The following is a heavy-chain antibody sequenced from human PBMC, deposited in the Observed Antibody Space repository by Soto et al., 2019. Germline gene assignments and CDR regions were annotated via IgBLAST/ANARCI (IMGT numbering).Heavy chain of an antibody. Sequence: TLSLTCTVSGGSISSYYWSWIRQPPGKGLEWIGYIYYSGSTNYNPSLKSRVTISVDTSKNQFSLKLSSVTAADTAVYYCARATAAAGAFDPWGQGTLVTVSS. J-gene: IGHJ5*02. V-gene: IGHV4-59*01. D-gene: IGHD6-13*01. CDR2: IYYSGST. CDR1: GGSISSYY. CDR3: ARATAAAGAFDP.